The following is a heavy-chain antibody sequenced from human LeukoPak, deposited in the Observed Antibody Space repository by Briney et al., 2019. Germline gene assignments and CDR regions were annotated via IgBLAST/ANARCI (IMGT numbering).Heavy chain of an antibody. CDR1: GGSISSGGYY. D-gene: IGHD3-22*01. V-gene: IGHV4-31*03. Sequence: PSETLSLTCTVSGGSISSGGYYWSWIRQHPGKGLEWIGYIYYSGSTYYNPSLKSRVTISVDTFKNQFSLKLSSVTAADTAVYYCARAGYYDSSGYYYLFDYWGQGTLVTVSS. CDR2: IYYSGST. CDR3: ARAGYYDSSGYYYLFDY. J-gene: IGHJ4*02.